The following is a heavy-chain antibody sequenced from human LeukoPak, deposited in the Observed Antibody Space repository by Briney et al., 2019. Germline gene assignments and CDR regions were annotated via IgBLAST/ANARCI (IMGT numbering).Heavy chain of an antibody. D-gene: IGHD1-1*01. CDR2: IYSGGST. V-gene: IGHV3-53*01. CDR3: ARVALWNGDPDYFDY. J-gene: IGHJ4*02. CDR1: GFTVSSNY. Sequence: GGSLRLSCAASGFTVSSNYMSWVRQAPGKGLEWVSVIYSGGSTYYADSVKGRFTISRDNSKNTLYLQMNSLRAEDTAVYYCARVALWNGDPDYFDYWGQGTLVTVSS.